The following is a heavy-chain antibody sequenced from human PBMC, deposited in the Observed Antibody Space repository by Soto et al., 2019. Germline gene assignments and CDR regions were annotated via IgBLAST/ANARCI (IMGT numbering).Heavy chain of an antibody. CDR2: ISGSGDST. V-gene: IGHV3-23*01. Sequence: EVQLLESGGGLVQPGGSLRLSCAASGFTFSSYAMSWVRLAPGKGLEWVSGISGSGDSTYYADSVKGRFTISRDTSKNTLYLQMNSLRAEDTAVYYCAKGVAGIAVAGTGYFQHSGQGALVTVSS. D-gene: IGHD6-19*01. CDR1: GFTFSSYA. J-gene: IGHJ1*01. CDR3: AKGVAGIAVAGTGYFQH.